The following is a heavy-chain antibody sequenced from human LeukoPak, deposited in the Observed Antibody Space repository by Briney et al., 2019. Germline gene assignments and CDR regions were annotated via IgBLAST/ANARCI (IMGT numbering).Heavy chain of an antibody. D-gene: IGHD4-17*01. J-gene: IGHJ4*02. Sequence: SVKVSCKASGGTFSSYAISWVRQAPGQGLEWMGGIIPIFGIANYAQKFQGRVTITADESTSTAYMELSSLRSEDTAVYYCAIWPYMATTVTTVVYWGQGTLVTVSS. CDR3: AIWPYMATTVTTVVY. CDR1: GGTFSSYA. CDR2: IIPIFGIA. V-gene: IGHV1-69*13.